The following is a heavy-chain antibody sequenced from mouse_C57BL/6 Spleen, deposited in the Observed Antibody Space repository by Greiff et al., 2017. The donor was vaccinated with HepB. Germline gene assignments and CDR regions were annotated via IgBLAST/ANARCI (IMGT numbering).Heavy chain of an antibody. V-gene: IGHV1-20*01. J-gene: IGHJ3*01. CDR2: INPYNGDT. CDR1: GYSFTGYF. D-gene: IGHD2-4*01. CDR3: ARSGDDYLAWFAY. Sequence: VQLKQSGPELVKPGDSVKISCKASGYSFTGYFMNWVMQSHGKSLEWIGRINPYNGDTFYNQKFKGKATLTVDKSSSTAHMELRSLTSEDSAVYYCARSGDDYLAWFAYWGQGTLVTVSA.